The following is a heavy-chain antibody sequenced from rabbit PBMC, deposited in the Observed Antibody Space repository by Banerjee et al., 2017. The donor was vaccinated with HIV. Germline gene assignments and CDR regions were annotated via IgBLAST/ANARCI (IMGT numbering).Heavy chain of an antibody. Sequence: QEQLEESGGDLVKPEGSLTLTCTASGFSFSSSYWICWVRQAPGKGLEWIACIYAGSSDNTYYASWAKGRFTISKTSSTTVTLQMTSLTAADTATYFCTRDIIDDYVNFNLWGQGTLVTVS. V-gene: IGHV1S45*01. CDR3: TRDIIDDYVNFNL. CDR1: GFSFSSSYW. CDR2: IYAGSSDNT. J-gene: IGHJ4*01. D-gene: IGHD2-1*01.